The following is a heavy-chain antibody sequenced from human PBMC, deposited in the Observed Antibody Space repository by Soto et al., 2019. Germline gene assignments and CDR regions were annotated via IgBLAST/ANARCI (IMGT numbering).Heavy chain of an antibody. V-gene: IGHV4-31*03. J-gene: IGHJ4*02. CDR2: IYYSGST. D-gene: IGHD6-13*01. Sequence: QVQLQESGPGLVKPSQTLSLTCTVSGGSISSGGYYWSWIRQHPGKGLEWIGYIYYSGSTYYNTSLKSRVTISVDTSKNQFSLELSSVTAADTAVYYCAREAAAGNLVTDYWGQGSLVTVSS. CDR1: GGSISSGGYY. CDR3: AREAAAGNLVTDY.